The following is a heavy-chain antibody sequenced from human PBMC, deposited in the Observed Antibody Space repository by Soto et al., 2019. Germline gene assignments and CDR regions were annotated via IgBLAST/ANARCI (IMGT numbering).Heavy chain of an antibody. J-gene: IGHJ5*02. CDR3: ARDLLTQYGSGSYYTTNWFDP. D-gene: IGHD3-10*01. V-gene: IGHV3-11*06. Sequence: GGSLRLSCAASGFTFSDYYMSWIRQAPGKGPEWVSYISSSSSYTNYADSVKGRFTISRDNAKNSLYLQMNSLRAEDTAVYYCARDLLTQYGSGSYYTTNWFDPWGQGTLVTVSS. CDR2: ISSSSSYT. CDR1: GFTFSDYY.